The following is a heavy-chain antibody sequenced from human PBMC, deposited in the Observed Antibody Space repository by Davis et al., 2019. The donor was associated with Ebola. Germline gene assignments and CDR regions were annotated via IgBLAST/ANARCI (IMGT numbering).Heavy chain of an antibody. Sequence: PGGSLRLSCAASGFTFSDYYMSWIRQAPGKGLEWVSYISSSGSTIYYADSVKGRFTISRDNAKNSPYLQMNSLRDEDTAVYYCASNVYYDFWSGYRDYWGQGTLVTVS. CDR2: ISSSGSTI. CDR1: GFTFSDYY. J-gene: IGHJ4*02. CDR3: ASNVYYDFWSGYRDY. V-gene: IGHV3-11*04. D-gene: IGHD3-3*01.